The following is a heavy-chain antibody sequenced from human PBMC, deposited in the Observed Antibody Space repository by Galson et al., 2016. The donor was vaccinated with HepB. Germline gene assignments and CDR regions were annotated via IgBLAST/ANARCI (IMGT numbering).Heavy chain of an antibody. J-gene: IGHJ4*02. Sequence: SLRLSCAAAGFSFSDAWMNWVRQVPGKGLEWVGRIKSISNGATTDYAAPVNGRFTISRDNSKRSVYLQMNGLKPEDTAVYYCTRTGLGDFDYWGRGILVTVSS. V-gene: IGHV3-15*07. CDR2: IKSISNGATT. CDR1: GFSFSDAW. CDR3: TRTGLGDFDY. D-gene: IGHD1/OR15-1a*01.